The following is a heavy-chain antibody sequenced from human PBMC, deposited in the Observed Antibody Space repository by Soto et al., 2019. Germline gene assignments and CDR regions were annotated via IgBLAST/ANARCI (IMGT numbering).Heavy chain of an antibody. CDR3: ARDVGGGDYGTTTYFDY. Sequence: GASVKVSCKASGYTFTSYGISWVRQAPGQGLEWMGWISAYNGNTNYAQKLQGRVTMTTDTSTSTAYMELRSLRSDDTAVYYCARDVGGGDYGTTTYFDYWGQGTLVTVSS. CDR2: ISAYNGNT. V-gene: IGHV1-18*01. CDR1: GYTFTSYG. D-gene: IGHD4-17*01. J-gene: IGHJ4*02.